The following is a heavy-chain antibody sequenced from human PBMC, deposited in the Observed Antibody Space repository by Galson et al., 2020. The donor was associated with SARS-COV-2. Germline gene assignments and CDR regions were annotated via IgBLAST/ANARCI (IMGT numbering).Heavy chain of an antibody. CDR1: GGSISSSSYY. D-gene: IGHD6-19*01. V-gene: IGHV4-39*01. J-gene: IGHJ6*02. CDR3: ARRQQWLAPIYYYGMDV. CDR2: IYYSGST. Sequence: SETLSITCTVSGGSISSSSYYWGWIRQPPGKGLEWIGSIYYSGSTYYNPSLKSRVTISVDTSKNQFSLKLSSVTAADTAVYYCARRQQWLAPIYYYGMDVWGQGTTVTVSS.